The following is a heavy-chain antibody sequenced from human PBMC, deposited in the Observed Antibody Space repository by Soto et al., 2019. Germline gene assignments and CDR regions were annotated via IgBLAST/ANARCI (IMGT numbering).Heavy chain of an antibody. V-gene: IGHV3-30*18. J-gene: IGHJ4*02. CDR3: AKDSDSPTTVVGGIGY. CDR2: ISYDGSNK. Sequence: PGGSLRLSCAASGFTFSSYGMHWVRQASGKGLEWVAVISYDGSNKYYADSVKGRFTISRDNSKNTLYLQMNSLRAEDTAVYYCAKDSDSPTTVVGGIGYWGQGTLVTVSS. CDR1: GFTFSSYG. D-gene: IGHD4-17*01.